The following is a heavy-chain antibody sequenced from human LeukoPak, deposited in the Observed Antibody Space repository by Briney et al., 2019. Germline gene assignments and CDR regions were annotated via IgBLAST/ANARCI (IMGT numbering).Heavy chain of an antibody. Sequence: GASVKVSCKVSGYTLTELSMHWVRQAPGKGLEWMGGFDPEDGETIYAQKFQGRVTMTEDTSTDTAYMELSSLRSEDTAVYYCATEGGSYYKVAFDIWGQGTMVTVSS. CDR1: GYTLTELS. CDR2: FDPEDGET. J-gene: IGHJ3*02. D-gene: IGHD1-26*01. V-gene: IGHV1-24*01. CDR3: ATEGGSYYKVAFDI.